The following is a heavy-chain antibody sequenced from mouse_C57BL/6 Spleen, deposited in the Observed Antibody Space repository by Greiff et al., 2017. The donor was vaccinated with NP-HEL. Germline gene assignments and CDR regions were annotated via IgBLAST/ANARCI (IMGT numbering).Heavy chain of an antibody. CDR2: ISDGGSYT. D-gene: IGHD2-5*01. J-gene: IGHJ3*01. Sequence: EVQGVESGGGLVKPGGSLKLSCAASGFTFSSYAMSWVRQTPEKRLEWVATISDGGSYTYYPDNVKGRFTISRDNAKNNLYLQMSHLKSEDTAMYYCARDQGYSNLFAYWGQGTLVTVSA. CDR3: ARDQGYSNLFAY. CDR1: GFTFSSYA. V-gene: IGHV5-4*01.